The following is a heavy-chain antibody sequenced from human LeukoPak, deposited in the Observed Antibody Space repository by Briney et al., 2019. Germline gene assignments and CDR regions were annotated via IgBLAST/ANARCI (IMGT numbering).Heavy chain of an antibody. Sequence: TSETLSLTCTVSGGSISSGDHYWSWIRQPPGKGLEWIGYIYYSGSTYYNPSLKSRVTISVDTSKNQFSLKLSSVTAADTAVYYCARGVVVAAIHDYYFDYWGQGTLVTVSS. CDR1: GGSISSGDHY. J-gene: IGHJ4*02. D-gene: IGHD2-15*01. CDR3: ARGVVVAAIHDYYFDY. CDR2: IYYSGST. V-gene: IGHV4-30-4*01.